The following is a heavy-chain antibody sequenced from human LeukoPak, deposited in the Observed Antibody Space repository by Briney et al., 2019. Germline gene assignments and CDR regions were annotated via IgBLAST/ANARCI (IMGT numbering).Heavy chain of an antibody. CDR1: GGSISSSSYY. V-gene: IGHV4-39*02. Sequence: SETLSLTCTVSGGSISSSSYYWGWIRQPPGKGLEWIGSIYYSGSTYYNPSLKSRVIISVDTSKNQFSLKLSSVTAADTAVYYCARDPSSGEDYWGQGTLVTVSS. J-gene: IGHJ4*02. CDR3: ARDPSSGEDY. CDR2: IYYSGST. D-gene: IGHD3-22*01.